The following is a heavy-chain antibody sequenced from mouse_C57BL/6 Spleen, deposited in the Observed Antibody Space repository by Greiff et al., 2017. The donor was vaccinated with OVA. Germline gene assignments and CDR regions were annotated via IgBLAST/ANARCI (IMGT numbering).Heavy chain of an antibody. V-gene: IGHV1-72*01. D-gene: IGHD2-1*01. CDR3: ARGNYGGNYYYAMDY. CDR2: IDPNSGGT. J-gene: IGHJ4*01. CDR1: GYTFTSYW. Sequence: VQLQQPGAELVKPGASVKLSCKASGYTFTSYWMHWVKQRPGRGLEWIGRIDPNSGGTKYNEKFKSKDTLTVDKPSSTDSMQLRSRPSEDSEVYYCARGNYGGNYYYAMDYWGQGTSVTVSS.